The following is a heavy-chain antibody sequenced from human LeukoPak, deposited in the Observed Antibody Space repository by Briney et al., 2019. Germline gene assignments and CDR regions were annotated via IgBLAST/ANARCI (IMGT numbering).Heavy chain of an antibody. D-gene: IGHD6-13*01. CDR2: ISWNSGSI. Sequence: GGSLRLSCAASGFTFSSYAMSWVRQAPGKGLEWVSGISWNSGSIGYADSVKGRFTISRDNAKNSLYLQMNSLRAEDMALYYCAKGSSYNYYYYMDVWGKGTTVTVSS. CDR1: GFTFSSYA. CDR3: AKGSSYNYYYYMDV. J-gene: IGHJ6*03. V-gene: IGHV3-9*03.